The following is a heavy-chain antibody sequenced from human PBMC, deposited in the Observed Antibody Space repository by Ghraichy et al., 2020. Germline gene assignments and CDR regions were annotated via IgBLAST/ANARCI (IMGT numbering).Heavy chain of an antibody. J-gene: IGHJ4*02. CDR3: ARGPEFQLLPFDY. D-gene: IGHD2-2*01. CDR2: INHSGST. CDR1: GGSFSGYY. V-gene: IGHV4-34*01. Sequence: SETLSLTCAVYGGSFSGYYWSWIRQPPGKGLEWIGEINHSGSTNYNPSLKSRVTISVDTSKNQFSLKLSSVTAADTAVYYCARGPEFQLLPFDYWGQGTLVTVSS.